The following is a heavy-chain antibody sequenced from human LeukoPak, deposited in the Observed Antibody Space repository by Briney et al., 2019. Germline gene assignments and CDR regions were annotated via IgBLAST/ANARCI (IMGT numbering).Heavy chain of an antibody. Sequence: GGSLRLSCAASGFTFTSNWMSWVRQAPGKGLEWVANIKQDGSDKYYVDSVKGRFTISRDNAKSSLYLQMNSLRDEDTAVYYCTRATWFIGNWGQGTLVTVSS. J-gene: IGHJ4*02. D-gene: IGHD2-8*02. CDR2: IKQDGSDK. CDR1: GFTFTSNW. V-gene: IGHV3-7*01. CDR3: TRATWFIGN.